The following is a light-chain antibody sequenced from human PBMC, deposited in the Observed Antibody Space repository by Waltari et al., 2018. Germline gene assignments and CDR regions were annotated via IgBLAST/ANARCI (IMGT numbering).Light chain of an antibody. CDR3: CSYAGLGIYV. Sequence: QSGLTQPASVSGSPGQSITISCPGTSSDVGNYNLSSWYQQYPGKAPKLMVYEVTKRTSGVSDRFSGSKSGNTASLTISGLQSEDEADYYCCSYAGLGIYVFGTGTKVTVL. J-gene: IGLJ1*01. CDR1: SSDVGNYNL. V-gene: IGLV2-23*02. CDR2: EVT.